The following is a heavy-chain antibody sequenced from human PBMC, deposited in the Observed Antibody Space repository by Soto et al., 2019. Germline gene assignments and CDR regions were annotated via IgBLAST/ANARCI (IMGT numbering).Heavy chain of an antibody. CDR1: GFTFSSYA. V-gene: IGHV3-30-3*01. J-gene: IGHJ4*02. D-gene: IGHD3-22*01. Sequence: GGSLRLSCAASGFTFSSYAMHWVRQAPGKGLEWVAVISYDGSNKYYADSVKGQFTISRDNSKNTLYLQMNSLRAEDTAVYYCARDYSYYYDSSGPFFDYWGQGTLVTVSS. CDR2: ISYDGSNK. CDR3: ARDYSYYYDSSGPFFDY.